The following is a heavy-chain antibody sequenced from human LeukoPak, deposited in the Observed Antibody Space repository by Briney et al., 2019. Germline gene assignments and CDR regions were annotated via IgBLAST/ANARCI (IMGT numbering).Heavy chain of an antibody. D-gene: IGHD2-2*01. J-gene: IGHJ4*02. Sequence: PGGSLRLSCAASGFTFSSYGMHWVRQAPGKGLEWVALILYDGSNDYYADSVKGRFTISRDNSKNTLYLQMNSLRTEDTAVYYCAKDLTRGEIGIVVRGPVDWGQGTLVTVSS. CDR3: AKDLTRGEIGIVVRGPVD. CDR1: GFTFSSYG. V-gene: IGHV3-30*18. CDR2: ILYDGSND.